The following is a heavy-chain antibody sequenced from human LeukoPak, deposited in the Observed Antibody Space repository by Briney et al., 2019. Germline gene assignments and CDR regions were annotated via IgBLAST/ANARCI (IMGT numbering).Heavy chain of an antibody. CDR2: IYYSGST. Sequence: KSSETLTLTCAVYGGSFTGNYWRWIRQPPGKGLEWIGYIYYSGSTNYNPSLKSRVTISVDTSKNQFSLKLRSVTAADTAVYYCARDRSTSSWFAFDPWGQGALVTVSS. CDR1: GGSFTGNY. CDR3: ARDRSTSSWFAFDP. V-gene: IGHV4-59*01. J-gene: IGHJ5*02. D-gene: IGHD3-10*01.